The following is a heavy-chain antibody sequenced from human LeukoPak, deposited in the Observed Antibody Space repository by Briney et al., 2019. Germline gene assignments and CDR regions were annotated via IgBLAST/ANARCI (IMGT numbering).Heavy chain of an antibody. D-gene: IGHD1-1*01. J-gene: IGHJ3*02. CDR1: GGSINSTSHY. V-gene: IGHV4-39*01. CDR3: ARHLHDGAAFDI. CDR2: IYYTGIS. Sequence: TSETLSLTCTVSGGSINSTSHYWGWVRQPPGKGLEWIGSIYYTGISNYNPSLKSRVTISVDTSTNQFSLKLTSVTAADTAVYYCARHLHDGAAFDIWGQGTMVTVSS.